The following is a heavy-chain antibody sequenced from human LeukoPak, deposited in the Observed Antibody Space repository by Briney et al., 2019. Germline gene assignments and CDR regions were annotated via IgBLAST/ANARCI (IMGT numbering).Heavy chain of an antibody. CDR2: IKQDGSDK. CDR1: GFTFSSYW. Sequence: GGSLRLSCEVSGFTFSSYWMNWVRQAPGRGLEWVANIKQDGSDKYYVDSVKGRFTISRDNAKNSLYLQMNSLRAEDTAVYYCAIIPRAAAGPSARSPFHYWGQGTLVTVSS. CDR3: AIIPRAAAGPSARSPFHY. J-gene: IGHJ4*02. V-gene: IGHV3-7*01. D-gene: IGHD6-13*01.